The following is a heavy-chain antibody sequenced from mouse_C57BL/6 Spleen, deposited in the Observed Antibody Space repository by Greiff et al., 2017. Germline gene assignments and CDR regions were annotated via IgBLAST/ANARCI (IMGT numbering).Heavy chain of an antibody. CDR2: ISSGSSTI. D-gene: IGHD2-10*01. Sequence: EVQGVESGGGLVKPGGSLKLSCAASGFTFSAYGMHWVRPAPEKGLAWVAYISSGSSTIYYADTVKGRFTISRDNAKNTLFLQMTSLRSEDTAMYYCARRPYYGNFDYWGQGTTLTVSS. V-gene: IGHV5-17*01. CDR1: GFTFSAYG. J-gene: IGHJ2*01. CDR3: ARRPYYGNFDY.